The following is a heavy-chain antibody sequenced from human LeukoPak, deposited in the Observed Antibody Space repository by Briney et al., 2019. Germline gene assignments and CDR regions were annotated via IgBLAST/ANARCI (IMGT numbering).Heavy chain of an antibody. D-gene: IGHD3-16*01. CDR2: ISYDGTKE. J-gene: IGHJ6*02. CDR1: GFTFSSYA. V-gene: IGHV3-30-3*01. Sequence: GGSLSLSCSTSGFTFSSYAMLWVRQAPGKGLEWVAVISYDGTKEYYADSVRGRFTISRDNSKNTLYLQMNSLRPEDTAVYYCARDCMKGGKYYYYGMDVWGQGTSVTVSS. CDR3: ARDCMKGGKYYYYGMDV.